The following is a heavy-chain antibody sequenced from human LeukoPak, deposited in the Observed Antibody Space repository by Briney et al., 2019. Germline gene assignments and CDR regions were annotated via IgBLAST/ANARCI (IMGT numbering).Heavy chain of an antibody. CDR3: AKGYTPAYCVGASCGGWAAVSV. D-gene: IGHD2-21*01. J-gene: IGHJ3*01. Sequence: GASVKVSCKAFGYTFTDHYMHWVRQAPGQGLEWIGWINPKSGDTNFAQKFQGRVIMTRETSIGTVYMDLSRLTSDDTAVYYCAKGYTPAYCVGASCGGWAAVSVWGQGTMVTVSS. CDR1: GYTFTDHY. V-gene: IGHV1-2*02. CDR2: INPKSGDT.